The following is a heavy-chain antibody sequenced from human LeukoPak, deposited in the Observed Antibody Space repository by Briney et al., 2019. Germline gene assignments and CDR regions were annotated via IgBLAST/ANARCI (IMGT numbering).Heavy chain of an antibody. CDR1: GGTFSSYA. J-gene: IGHJ4*02. Sequence: SVKVSCKASGGTFSSYAISWVQQAPGQGLEWMGRIIPILGIANYAQKFQGRVTITADKSTSTAYMELSSLRSEDTAVYYCARCCGGSYYFDYWGQGTLVTVSS. CDR2: IIPILGIA. CDR3: ARCCGGSYYFDY. D-gene: IGHD2-21*01. V-gene: IGHV1-69*04.